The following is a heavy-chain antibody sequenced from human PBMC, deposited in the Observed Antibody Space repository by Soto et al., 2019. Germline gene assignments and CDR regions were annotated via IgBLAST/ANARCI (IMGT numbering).Heavy chain of an antibody. D-gene: IGHD3-3*01. CDR2: INHSGNT. Sequence: QVQLQQWGAGLLKPSETLSLTFAVYGGSFSGLYWSWIRQPPGKGLEWIGEINHSGNTNYNPSLKSRVTISLDKSKNQFSLKLNSVTAADTAMYYCASTQGGILELFDPNSSGRQIDYWGQGTLVTVSS. J-gene: IGHJ4*02. CDR3: ASTQGGILELFDPNSSGRQIDY. V-gene: IGHV4-34*01. CDR1: GGSFSGLY.